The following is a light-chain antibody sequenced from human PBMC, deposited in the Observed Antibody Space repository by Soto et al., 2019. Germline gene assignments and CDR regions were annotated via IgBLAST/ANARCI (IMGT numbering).Light chain of an antibody. CDR1: SSEVGGYNY. CDR3: SSYTSSSTLVYV. J-gene: IGLJ1*01. Sequence: QSVLTQPASVSGSPGQSITISCTGTSSEVGGYNYVSWYQQHPGKAPKLMIYDVSNRPSGVPNRFSGSKSGNTASLTISGLQAEDEAEYYCSSYTSSSTLVYVFGTETKLTVL. V-gene: IGLV2-14*01. CDR2: DVS.